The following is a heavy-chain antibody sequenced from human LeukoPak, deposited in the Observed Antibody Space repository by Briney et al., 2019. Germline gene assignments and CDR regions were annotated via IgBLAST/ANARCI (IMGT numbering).Heavy chain of an antibody. CDR3: ASTKLAYCSSTNYYYYYMDV. CDR2: IYYSGST. V-gene: IGHV4-59*11. Sequence: PSETLSLTCTVSGGSISSHYWSWIRQPPGKGLEWIGYIYYSGSTNYNPSLKSRVTISVDTSKNQFSLKLSSVTAADTAVYYCASTKLAYCSSTNYYYYYMDVWGKGTTVTVSS. CDR1: GGSISSHY. D-gene: IGHD2-2*01. J-gene: IGHJ6*03.